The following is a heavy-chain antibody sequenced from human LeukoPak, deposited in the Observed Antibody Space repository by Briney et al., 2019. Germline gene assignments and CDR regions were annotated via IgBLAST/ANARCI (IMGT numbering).Heavy chain of an antibody. D-gene: IGHD1-26*01. Sequence: ASVKVSCKASGYTFTGYYMHWVRQAPGQGLEWMGWINPNSGGTNYAQKFQGGVTMTRDTSISTAYMELSRLRSDDTAVYYCVRNLGLVGATIDYWGQGTLVTVSS. CDR1: GYTFTGYY. CDR3: VRNLGLVGATIDY. V-gene: IGHV1-2*02. J-gene: IGHJ4*02. CDR2: INPNSGGT.